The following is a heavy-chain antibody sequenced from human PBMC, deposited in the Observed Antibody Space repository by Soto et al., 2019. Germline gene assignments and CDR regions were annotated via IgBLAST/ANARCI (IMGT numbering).Heavy chain of an antibody. D-gene: IGHD6-13*01. V-gene: IGHV4-4*07. Sequence: QVQLQESGPGLMKPSETLSLTCTVSGASITGSSYWSWIRQPAGKGLEWIGRFSLSGTTNYNPSLRRRGTKSADVFKNQFSLRLASVTAADTALYFCARGMTPPCAPAWYHFDSWGQGTLVTVSS. J-gene: IGHJ4*02. CDR1: GASITGSSY. CDR3: ARGMTPPCAPAWYHFDS. CDR2: FSLSGTT.